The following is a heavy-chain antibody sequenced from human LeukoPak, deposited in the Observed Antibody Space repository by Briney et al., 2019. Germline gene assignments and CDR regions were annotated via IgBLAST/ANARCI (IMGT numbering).Heavy chain of an antibody. CDR2: TSGSGGST. CDR1: GFTFSSYA. CDR3: AKGQRGYCSGGSCYFDY. Sequence: GGSLRLSCAASGFTFSSYAMSWVRQAPGKGLEWVSATSGSGGSTYYADSVKGRFTISRDNSKNTLYLQMNSLRAEDTAVYYCAKGQRGYCSGGSCYFDYWGQGTLVTVSS. J-gene: IGHJ4*02. D-gene: IGHD2-15*01. V-gene: IGHV3-23*01.